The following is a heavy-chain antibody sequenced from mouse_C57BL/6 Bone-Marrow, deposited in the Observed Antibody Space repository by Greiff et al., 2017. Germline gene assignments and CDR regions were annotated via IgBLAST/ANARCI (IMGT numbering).Heavy chain of an antibody. J-gene: IGHJ4*01. CDR2: IWRGGST. CDR3: ARNTMVTDYYAMDY. Sequence: VQLQQSGPGLVQPSQSLSITCTVSGFSLTSYGVHWVRQSPGQGLEWLGVIWRGGSTDYNAAFISRLSISKDNSKSQVFFKMNSLQADDTAIDYCARNTMVTDYYAMDYWGQGTSVTVSS. D-gene: IGHD2-2*01. V-gene: IGHV2-2*01. CDR1: GFSLTSYG.